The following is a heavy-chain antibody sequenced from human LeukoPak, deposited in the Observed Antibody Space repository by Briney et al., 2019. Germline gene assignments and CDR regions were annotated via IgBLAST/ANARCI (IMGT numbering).Heavy chain of an antibody. D-gene: IGHD3-10*01. CDR2: ISGSGGST. J-gene: IGHJ4*02. Sequence: GGSLRLSCAAYGFTFSSYAMSWVRQAPGKGMEWVSAISGSGGSTYYADSVKGRFTISRDNSKNTLYLQMNSLRAEDTAVYYCAKGLLLWFGELSNYFDYWGQGTLVTVSS. CDR1: GFTFSSYA. V-gene: IGHV3-23*01. CDR3: AKGLLLWFGELSNYFDY.